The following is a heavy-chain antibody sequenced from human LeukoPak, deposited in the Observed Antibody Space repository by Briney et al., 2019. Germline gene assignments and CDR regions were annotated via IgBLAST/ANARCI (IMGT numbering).Heavy chain of an antibody. CDR3: ARDTNALTYWGWANWFDP. CDR1: GYTFTGYY. CDR2: INPNSGGT. J-gene: IGHJ5*02. V-gene: IGHV1-2*02. Sequence: ASVKVSCKASGYTFTGYYMHWVRQAPGQGLEWMGWINPNSGGTNYAQKFQGRVTMTRDTSISTAYMELSRLRSDDTAVYYCARDTNALTYWGWANWFDPWGQGTLVTVSS. D-gene: IGHD7-27*01.